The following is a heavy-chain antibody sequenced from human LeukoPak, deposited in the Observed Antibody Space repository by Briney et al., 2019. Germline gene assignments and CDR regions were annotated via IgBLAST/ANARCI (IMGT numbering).Heavy chain of an antibody. CDR3: ARERIFGVVN. J-gene: IGHJ4*02. CDR1: GGSISSSSYY. CDR2: IYYSGST. Sequence: SETLSLTCTVSGGSISSSSYYWGWIRQPPGKGLEWIGSIYYSGSTYYNPSLKSRVTISVDTSKNQFSLKLSSVTAADTAVYYCARERIFGVVNWGQGTLVTVSS. D-gene: IGHD3-3*01. V-gene: IGHV4-39*07.